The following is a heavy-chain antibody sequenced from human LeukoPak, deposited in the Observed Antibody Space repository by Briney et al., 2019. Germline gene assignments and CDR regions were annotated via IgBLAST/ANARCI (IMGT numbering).Heavy chain of an antibody. Sequence: PGGSLRLSCTASGFTFSSYEMNWVRQAPGKGLEWVSYISSSGSTIYYADSVKGRFTISRDNAKNSLHLQMNSLRIEDTAIYYCATDIRAVGDSRYFDYWGQGVLVTVSS. J-gene: IGHJ4*02. V-gene: IGHV3-48*03. CDR1: GFTFSSYE. CDR2: ISSSGSTI. D-gene: IGHD3-16*01. CDR3: ATDIRAVGDSRYFDY.